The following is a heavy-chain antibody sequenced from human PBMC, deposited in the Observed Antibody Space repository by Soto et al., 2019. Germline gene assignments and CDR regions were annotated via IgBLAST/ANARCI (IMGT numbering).Heavy chain of an antibody. CDR1: GASITYGAYS. Sequence: QLQLHMSGSGLVKPSQTLSLTCTVSGASITYGAYSWSWIRQTPGKGLEWIGYINHLETTFYNPSFESRLTLSIDRTKNQLSLNRKSMSAADRAVYFCARGGGFDSFDYWGQGILVTVSS. V-gene: IGHV4-30-2*01. CDR2: INHLETT. CDR3: ARGGGFDSFDY. D-gene: IGHD3-10*01. J-gene: IGHJ4*02.